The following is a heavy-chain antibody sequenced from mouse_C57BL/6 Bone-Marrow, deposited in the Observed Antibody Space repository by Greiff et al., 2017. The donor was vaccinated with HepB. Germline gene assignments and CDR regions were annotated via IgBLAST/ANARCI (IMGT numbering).Heavy chain of an antibody. CDR1: GYTFTSYG. J-gene: IGHJ4*01. Sequence: VQLLESGADLARPGASVKLSCKASGYTFTSYGISWVNQRTGQGLEWIGEIYPKSGNTYYNEKFKGKATLTADKTSSTAYMELRSLTSEDSAVYFCARGTGDYWGQGTSVTVSS. CDR3: ARGTGDY. CDR2: IYPKSGNT. D-gene: IGHD2-14*01. V-gene: IGHV1-81*01.